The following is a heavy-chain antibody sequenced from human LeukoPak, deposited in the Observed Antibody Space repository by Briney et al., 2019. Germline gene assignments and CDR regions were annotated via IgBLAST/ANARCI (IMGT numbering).Heavy chain of an antibody. D-gene: IGHD6-19*01. CDR2: IYYSGST. CDR1: GGSISSYY. J-gene: IGHJ4*02. V-gene: IGHV4-59*12. Sequence: SETLSLTCTVSGGSISSYYWSWIRQPPGKGLEWIGYIYYSGSTNYNPSLKSRVTISVDTSKNQFSLKLSSVTAADTAVYYCARGSSGFDYWGQGTLVTVSS. CDR3: ARGSSGFDY.